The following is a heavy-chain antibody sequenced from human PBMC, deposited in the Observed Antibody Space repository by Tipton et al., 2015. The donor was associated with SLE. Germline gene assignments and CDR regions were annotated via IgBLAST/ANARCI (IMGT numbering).Heavy chain of an antibody. CDR2: ISSSSSYI. CDR1: GFTFSSYS. CDR3: ARGGYDILIAGGGMDV. Sequence: SLRLSCAASGFTFSSYSMNWVRQAPGKGLEWVSSISSSSSYIYYADSVKGRFTISRDNAKNSLYLQMNSLRAEDTAVYYCARGGYDILIAGGGMDVWGQGTTVTVSS. J-gene: IGHJ6*02. V-gene: IGHV3-21*01. D-gene: IGHD3-9*01.